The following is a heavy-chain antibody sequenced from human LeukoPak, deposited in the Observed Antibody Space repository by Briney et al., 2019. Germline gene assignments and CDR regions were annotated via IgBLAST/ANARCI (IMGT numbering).Heavy chain of an antibody. V-gene: IGHV6-1*01. CDR2: TYYRSKWYS. CDR1: GDSVSTNSAA. CDR3: ARGLGSGWFAYDY. J-gene: IGHJ4*02. Sequence: SQTLSLTCAISGDSVSTNSAAWNWIRQSPSRGLEWLGRTYYRSKWYSDYAVSVKSRITITADTSKNHFSLRLNSVIPEDTAVYYCARGLGSGWFAYDYWGQGTLVTVSS. D-gene: IGHD6-19*01.